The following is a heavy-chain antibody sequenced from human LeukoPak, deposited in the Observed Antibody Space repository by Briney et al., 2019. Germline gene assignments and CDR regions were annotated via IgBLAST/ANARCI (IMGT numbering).Heavy chain of an antibody. D-gene: IGHD1-26*01. CDR3: ARALSGSYYQPADY. CDR1: GFTFSSYA. Sequence: GGSLRLSCAASGFTFSSYAMHWVRQAPGKGLEYVSAISSNGGSTYYANSVKGRFTISRDNSKNTLYLQMGSLRVADMAVYYCARALSGSYYQPADYWGQGTLVTVSS. CDR2: ISSNGGST. J-gene: IGHJ4*02. V-gene: IGHV3-64*01.